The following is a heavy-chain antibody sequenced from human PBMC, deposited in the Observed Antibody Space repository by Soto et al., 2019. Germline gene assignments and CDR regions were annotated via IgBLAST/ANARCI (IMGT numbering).Heavy chain of an antibody. CDR3: GRSIVVVTAADD. V-gene: IGHV1-3*01. D-gene: IGHD2-21*02. CDR1: GYTFTIYA. CDR2: INAGNGNT. J-gene: IGHJ4*02. Sequence: ASVKVSCKASGYTFTIYAMHWVRQAPGQRLEWMGWINAGNGNTKYSQKFQGRVTITRDTSASTAYMELSSLRSEDTAVYYCGRSIVVVTAADDWGQGTLVTVSS.